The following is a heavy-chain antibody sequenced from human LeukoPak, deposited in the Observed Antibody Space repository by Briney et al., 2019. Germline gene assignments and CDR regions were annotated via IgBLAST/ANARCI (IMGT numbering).Heavy chain of an antibody. V-gene: IGHV4-59*01. CDR3: ARGRAARSFNYYHYYYMDV. D-gene: IGHD6-6*01. Sequence: PSETLSLTCTVSGGSISSYYWSWIRQPPGKGLEWIGYIYYSGSTNYNPSLKSRVAISVDTSKNQFSLKLSSVTAADTAVYYCARGRAARSFNYYHYYYMDVWGKGTTVTVSS. CDR2: IYYSGST. J-gene: IGHJ6*03. CDR1: GGSISSYY.